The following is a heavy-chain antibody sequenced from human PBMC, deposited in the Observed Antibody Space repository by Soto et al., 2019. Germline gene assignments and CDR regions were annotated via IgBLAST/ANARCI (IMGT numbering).Heavy chain of an antibody. CDR3: ARGSTDSYPGSRIFDF. V-gene: IGHV3-23*01. Sequence: EVQLLESGGDLTQPGGSLRLSCVASGLTFGSRAMSWVRQAPGEGLQWVSTITDTGGDAKDADSVRGRFVISEDNSKKILYLQMTSLTAEDSAMYFCARGSTDSYPGSRIFDFWGRGTLVTVSS. D-gene: IGHD3-10*01. CDR2: ITDTGGDA. J-gene: IGHJ4*02. CDR1: GLTFGSRA.